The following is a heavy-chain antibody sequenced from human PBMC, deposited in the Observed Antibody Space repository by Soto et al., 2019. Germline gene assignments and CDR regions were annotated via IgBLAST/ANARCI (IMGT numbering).Heavy chain of an antibody. CDR2: ISGSGGTT. V-gene: IGHV3-23*01. CDR1: GFKFSSYD. D-gene: IGHD2-2*01. Sequence: EVQLLESGGGWVQPGGSLRLSCAVSGFKFSSYDMNCVRQAPGKGLEWVSGISGSGGTTYYADSVKGRFTISRDNPKNTLYLQMNTLRAEDTAVYYCAKARTAYYYYGMDVWGQGTTVSVSS. J-gene: IGHJ6*02. CDR3: AKARTAYYYYGMDV.